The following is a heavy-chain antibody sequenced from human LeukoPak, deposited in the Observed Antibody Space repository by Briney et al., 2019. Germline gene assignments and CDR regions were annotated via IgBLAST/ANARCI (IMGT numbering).Heavy chain of an antibody. D-gene: IGHD3-3*01. CDR2: MSSGSRYI. V-gene: IGHV3-21*01. J-gene: IGHJ4*02. CDR3: TRDRPTGASRVFVVQ. CDR1: GFTFSSYA. Sequence: GGSLRLSCAASGFTFSSYAMTWVRQAPGKGLEWVSSMSSGSRYIYYADSVRGRFTISRDNAKNSLYLLMNSLRAEDTAVYYCTRDRPTGASRVFVVQWGQGTLVTDSS.